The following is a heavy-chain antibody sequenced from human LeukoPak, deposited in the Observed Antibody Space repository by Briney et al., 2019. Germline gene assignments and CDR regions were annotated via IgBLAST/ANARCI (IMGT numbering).Heavy chain of an antibody. V-gene: IGHV3-23*01. D-gene: IGHD4-17*01. CDR3: AKVGDYWFGHDY. J-gene: IGHJ4*02. Sequence: GGSLRLSCAASGFXFSSYAISWVRQAPGKGLEWVSAISGSGGSTYYADSVKGRFTISRDNSKNTLYLQMNSLRAEDTAVYYCAKVGDYWFGHDYWGQGTLVTVSS. CDR1: GFXFSSYA. CDR2: ISGSGGST.